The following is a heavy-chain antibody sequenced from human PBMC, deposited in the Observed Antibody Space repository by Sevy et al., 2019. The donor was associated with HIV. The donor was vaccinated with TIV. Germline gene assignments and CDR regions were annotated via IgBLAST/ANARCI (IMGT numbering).Heavy chain of an antibody. CDR3: ASDILTGSDF. V-gene: IGHV3-30*02. CDR2: IWYDGSDT. D-gene: IGHD3-9*01. CDR1: GFTFSSYG. Sequence: GGSLRLSCAASGFTFSSYGMHWVRQAPGKGGEWVAFIWYDGSDTYYADSVKGRFNISRDNSKNTLYLQMKSLRTEDTAIYYCASDILTGSDFWGQGTLVTVSS. J-gene: IGHJ4*02.